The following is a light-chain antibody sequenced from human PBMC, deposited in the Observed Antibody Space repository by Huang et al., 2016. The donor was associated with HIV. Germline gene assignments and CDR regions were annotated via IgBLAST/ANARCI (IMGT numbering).Light chain of an antibody. CDR1: QSLLHTNGYNY. CDR2: LGS. Sequence: DIVMTQSPLSLPVTLGEPASISCRSSQSLLHTNGYNYLAWYLQKPGQSPQLLIYLGSNRASGVPDRVSGSGSGTHFTLKISRVAAEDVGIYYCMQSLQSPRTFGPGTKVDIK. V-gene: IGKV2-28*01. J-gene: IGKJ3*01. CDR3: MQSLQSPRT.